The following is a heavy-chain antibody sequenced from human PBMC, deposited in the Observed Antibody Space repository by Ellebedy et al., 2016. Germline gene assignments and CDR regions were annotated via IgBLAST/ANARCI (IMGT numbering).Heavy chain of an antibody. D-gene: IGHD2-2*01. CDR1: GFTFSSYS. CDR2: ISSSSSYI. Sequence: GGSLRLSCAASGFTFSSYSTNWVRQAPGKGLEWVSSISSSSSYIYYADSVKGRFTMSRDNAKNSLYLQMNSLKAEDTAVYYCARDSCSSISCFPPYYDYGMDVWGQGTTVTVSS. J-gene: IGHJ6*02. CDR3: ARDSCSSISCFPPYYDYGMDV. V-gene: IGHV3-21*01.